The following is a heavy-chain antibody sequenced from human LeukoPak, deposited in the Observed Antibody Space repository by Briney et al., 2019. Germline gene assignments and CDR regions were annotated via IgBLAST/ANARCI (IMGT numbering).Heavy chain of an antibody. J-gene: IGHJ4*02. D-gene: IGHD6-13*01. Sequence: GGSLRLSCAASGFTFSSNWMHWVRQAPGKGLVWVSRINEDGSTTNYADSVKGRFTISRDNAKNTLYLQMNSLRAEDTAVYYCAKGNSSEQSYWGQGTLVTVSS. CDR1: GFTFSSNW. V-gene: IGHV3-74*01. CDR2: INEDGSTT. CDR3: AKGNSSEQSY.